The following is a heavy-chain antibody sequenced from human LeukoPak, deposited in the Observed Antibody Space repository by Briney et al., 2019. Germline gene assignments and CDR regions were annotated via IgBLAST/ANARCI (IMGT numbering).Heavy chain of an antibody. CDR2: INPNSGGT. CDR3: AREPPVLPGIAVAGTGGFDY. D-gene: IGHD6-19*01. CDR1: GYTFTGYY. V-gene: IGHV1-2*04. J-gene: IGHJ4*02. Sequence: ASVKVSCKASGYTFTGYYMHWVRQAPGQGLEWMGWINPNSGGTNYAQKFQGWVTMTRDTSISTAYMELSRLRSDDTAVYYCAREPPVLPGIAVAGTGGFDYWGQGTLVTVSS.